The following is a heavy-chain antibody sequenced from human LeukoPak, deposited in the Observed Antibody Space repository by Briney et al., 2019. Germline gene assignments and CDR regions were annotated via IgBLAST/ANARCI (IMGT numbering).Heavy chain of an antibody. V-gene: IGHV3-30*18. CDR1: GFTFSSYG. Sequence: PGGSLRLSCAASGFTFSSYGIHWVRQAPGKGLEWVAVISYDGSNKYYADSVKGRFTISRDNSKNTLYLQMNSLRAEDTAVYYCAKVKDMVLSHFDYWGQGTLVTVSS. D-gene: IGHD2-15*01. J-gene: IGHJ4*02. CDR2: ISYDGSNK. CDR3: AKVKDMVLSHFDY.